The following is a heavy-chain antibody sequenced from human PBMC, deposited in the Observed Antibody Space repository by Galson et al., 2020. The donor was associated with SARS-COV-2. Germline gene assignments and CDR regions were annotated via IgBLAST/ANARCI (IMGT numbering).Heavy chain of an antibody. J-gene: IGHJ6*02. CDR1: GFTFSSYA. Sequence: GGSLRLSCAASGFTFSSYAMHWVRQAPGKGLEWVAVISYDGSNKYYADSVKGRFTISRDNSKNTLYLQMNSLRAEDTAVYYCARPRGPLYDGMDVWGQGTTVTVSS. D-gene: IGHD3-10*01. CDR3: ARPRGPLYDGMDV. CDR2: ISYDGSNK. V-gene: IGHV3-30*04.